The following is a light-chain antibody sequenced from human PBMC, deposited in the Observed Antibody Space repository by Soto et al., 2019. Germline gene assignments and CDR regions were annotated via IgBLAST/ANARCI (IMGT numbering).Light chain of an antibody. CDR1: ESVSDF. CDR3: QQYVTSPAIT. V-gene: IGKV3-20*01. CDR2: GAT. Sequence: ESVLTQSPGALSLSPGERATLACCASESVSDFLAWYQQKPGLAPRLLIHGATKRTSGTPDRFSGSGSGTAFTLAISRLEPEDFAIYYCQQYVTSPAITFGQGTRLEIK. J-gene: IGKJ5*01.